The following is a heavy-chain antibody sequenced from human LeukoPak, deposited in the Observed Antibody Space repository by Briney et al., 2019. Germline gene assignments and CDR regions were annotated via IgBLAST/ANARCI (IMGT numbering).Heavy chain of an antibody. CDR3: ARPMRGATTSDAFDI. Sequence: PGESLKISCKGSGYSFTSYWIGWVRQMPGKGLEWMGIIYPGDSDTRYSPSFQGQVTISADKSISTAYLQWSSLKASDTAMYYCARPMRGATTSDAFDIWGQGTMVTVSS. CDR1: GYSFTSYW. D-gene: IGHD1-26*01. CDR2: IYPGDSDT. V-gene: IGHV5-51*01. J-gene: IGHJ3*02.